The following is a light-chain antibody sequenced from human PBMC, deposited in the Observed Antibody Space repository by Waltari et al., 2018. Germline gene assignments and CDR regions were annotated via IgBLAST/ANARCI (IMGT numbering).Light chain of an antibody. J-gene: IGLJ3*02. V-gene: IGLV1-44*01. Sequence: QTALTQPPSTSGTPGQRVTISCSGSSSNIGSNTVNWYQQLPGTAPKLLIYTNNQRPSGVPARFSASKSGTSASLAISGLESEDEAHYYCASWDDSLSVVLFGGGTKLTVL. CDR2: TNN. CDR1: SSNIGSNT. CDR3: ASWDDSLSVVL.